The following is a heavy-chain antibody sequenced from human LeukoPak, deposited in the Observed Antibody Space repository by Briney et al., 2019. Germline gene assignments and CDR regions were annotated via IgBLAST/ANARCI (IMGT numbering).Heavy chain of an antibody. J-gene: IGHJ3*02. CDR1: GGSFSGYY. Sequence: SETLSLTCAVYGGSFSGYYWNWIRQPPGKGLEWIGEINHSGSTNYNPSLKSRVTISVDTSKNQFSLKLSSVTAADTAVYYCARYPVSSGLLSGAFDIWGQGTMVTVSS. CDR2: INHSGST. D-gene: IGHD2-2*01. CDR3: ARYPVSSGLLSGAFDI. V-gene: IGHV4-34*01.